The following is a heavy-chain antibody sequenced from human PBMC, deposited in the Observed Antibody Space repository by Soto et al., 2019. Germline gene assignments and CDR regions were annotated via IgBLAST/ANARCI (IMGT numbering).Heavy chain of an antibody. D-gene: IGHD6-6*01. Sequence: GESLKISCKGSGYSFTSYWIGWVRQMPGKGLEWMGIIYPGDSDTRYSPSFQGQVTISADKSISTAYLQWSSLKASDTAMYYCASSIAARYFHYGMDVWGQGTTVTVSS. CDR1: GYSFTSYW. CDR3: ASSIAARYFHYGMDV. V-gene: IGHV5-51*01. CDR2: IYPGDSDT. J-gene: IGHJ6*02.